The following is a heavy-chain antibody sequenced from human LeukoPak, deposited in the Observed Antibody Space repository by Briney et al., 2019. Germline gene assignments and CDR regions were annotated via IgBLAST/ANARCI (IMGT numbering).Heavy chain of an antibody. CDR3: AKDRVEMATMGPYYYYYGMDV. CDR1: GFTFSSYG. V-gene: IGHV3-30*18. Sequence: PGRSLRLSCAASGFTFSSYGMHWVRQAPGKGLEWVAVISYDGSNKYYADSVKGRFTISRDNSKNTLYLQMNSLRAEDTAVYYCAKDRVEMATMGPYYYYYGMDVWGQGTTVTVSS. D-gene: IGHD5-24*01. J-gene: IGHJ6*02. CDR2: ISYDGSNK.